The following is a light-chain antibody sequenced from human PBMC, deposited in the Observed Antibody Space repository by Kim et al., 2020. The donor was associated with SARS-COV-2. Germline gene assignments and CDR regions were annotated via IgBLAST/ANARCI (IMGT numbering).Light chain of an antibody. J-gene: IGLJ3*02. V-gene: IGLV2-11*01. Sequence: GQSVTISCAGTSSDVGDYNYVSWYQQHPGKAPKLMTYEVSKRPSGVSDRFSGSKSGNTASLTISGLQADDEADYYCCSYADSYTWVFGGGTKVTVL. CDR2: EVS. CDR3: CSYADSYTWV. CDR1: SSDVGDYNY.